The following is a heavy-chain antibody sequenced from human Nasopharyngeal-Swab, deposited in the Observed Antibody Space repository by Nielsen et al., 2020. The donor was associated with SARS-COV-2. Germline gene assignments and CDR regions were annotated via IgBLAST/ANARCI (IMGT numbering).Heavy chain of an antibody. J-gene: IGHJ6*02. Sequence: ASVKVSCKASGYTFTSYYMHWVRQAPGQGLEWMGIINPSGGSTSYAQKFQGRVTMTRDTSTSTVYMELSRLRSDDTAVYYCARDPTSVAGTGDYYYGMDVWGQGTMVTVSS. D-gene: IGHD6-19*01. CDR3: ARDPTSVAGTGDYYYGMDV. CDR1: GYTFTSYY. CDR2: INPSGGST. V-gene: IGHV1-46*01.